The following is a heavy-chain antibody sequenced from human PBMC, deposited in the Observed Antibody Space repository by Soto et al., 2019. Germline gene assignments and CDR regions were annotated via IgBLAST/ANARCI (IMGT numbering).Heavy chain of an antibody. CDR1: GYTFTDYY. V-gene: IGHV1-46*03. CDR3: ASSDAVPTTTYYYWYIDV. CDR2: MNPSGGVT. J-gene: IGHJ6*03. Sequence: QVQLVQSGAEVKKPGASVRISCKASGYTFTDYYLHWVRQAPGQGLEWMGIMNPSGGVTSYAQKFQGRVDVTRDTSTSTVYMPLSSLRSEDTAVYYCASSDAVPTTTYYYWYIDVWGKGTTVTVSS. D-gene: IGHD2-2*01.